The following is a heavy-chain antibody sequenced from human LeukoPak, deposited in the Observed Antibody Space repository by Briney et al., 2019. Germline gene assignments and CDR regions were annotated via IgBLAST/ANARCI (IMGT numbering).Heavy chain of an antibody. Sequence: GGSLRLFCAASGFTFSSNAMTWVRQAPGKGLEWVSAIHGSDDNTHYADSVKGRFTISRDKSKNTLYLQMNSLRVDDTAVYYCAKDLLRWSFAYWGQGTLATVSS. D-gene: IGHD4-23*01. CDR1: GFTFSSNA. J-gene: IGHJ4*02. CDR3: AKDLLRWSFAY. V-gene: IGHV3-23*01. CDR2: IHGSDDNT.